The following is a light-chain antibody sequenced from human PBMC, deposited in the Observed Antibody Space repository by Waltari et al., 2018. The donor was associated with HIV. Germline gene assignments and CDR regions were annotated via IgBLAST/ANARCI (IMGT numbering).Light chain of an antibody. CDR2: DDR. V-gene: IGLV3-21*02. J-gene: IGLJ3*02. CDR3: QVWDINSDHPVV. Sequence: SYVLTQVPSVSVAPGQAATITCEGNKIGSPNVNWYQQKPGQAPVVVIYDDRDRPSGIPGRFSGSTSENTATLTISSVEAGDEADYFCQVWDINSDHPVVFGAGTKLTVL. CDR1: KIGSPN.